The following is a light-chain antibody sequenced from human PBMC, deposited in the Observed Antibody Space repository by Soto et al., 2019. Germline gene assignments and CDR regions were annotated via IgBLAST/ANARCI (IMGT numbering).Light chain of an antibody. V-gene: IGKV3D-11*01. CDR1: QCVSSY. CDR2: DAS. Sequence: EVVLTQSPATPSLSPGERATLSCRASQCVSSYLAWYQQNPGLAPRLLIYDASNRATGIPARFRGSGPGTDFTLTISSLEPEDFAVYYCQQRSNWHLTFGQGTRLEIK. CDR3: QQRSNWHLT. J-gene: IGKJ5*01.